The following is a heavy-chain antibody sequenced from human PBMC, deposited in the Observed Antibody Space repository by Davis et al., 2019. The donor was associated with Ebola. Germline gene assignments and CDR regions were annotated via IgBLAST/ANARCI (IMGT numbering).Heavy chain of an antibody. D-gene: IGHD5-12*01. CDR1: GYTFTNYA. CDR2: ISTGNGNA. J-gene: IGHJ4*02. Sequence: AASVKVSCKASGYTFTNYAMHWVRQAPGQRLEWMGWISTGNGNARYSQKFQGRVTITRDTSASTAYMELSSLRSEDTAVYYCARADIVVYFDYWGQGTLVTVSS. V-gene: IGHV1-3*04. CDR3: ARADIVVYFDY.